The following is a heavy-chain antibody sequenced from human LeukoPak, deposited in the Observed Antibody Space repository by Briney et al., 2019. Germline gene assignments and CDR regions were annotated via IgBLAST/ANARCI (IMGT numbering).Heavy chain of an antibody. J-gene: IGHJ4*02. CDR3: ASFSPKNSIFDY. V-gene: IGHV3-23*01. D-gene: IGHD2-21*01. CDR1: GFTFSSYG. Sequence: PGGTLRLSCAASGFTFSSYGMSWVRQAPGKGLEWVSAISGSGGSTYYADSVKGRFTISRDNSKNTLYLQMNSLRAEDTAVYYCASFSPKNSIFDYWGQGTLVTVSS. CDR2: ISGSGGST.